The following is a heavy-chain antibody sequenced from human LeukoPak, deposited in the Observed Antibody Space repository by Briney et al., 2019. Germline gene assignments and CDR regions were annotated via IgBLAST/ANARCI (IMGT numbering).Heavy chain of an antibody. J-gene: IGHJ4*02. CDR3: ARAGEMASNTGSDY. CDR1: GFTFYNYA. D-gene: IGHD5-24*01. Sequence: GGSPRLSCAASGFTFYNYAMNWVRQAPGKRLEWVSTISNNGGSTYYADSVRGRFTISRDNSKNRLSLQMNSLRADDTAIYYCARAGEMASNTGSDYWGQGTLVTVSS. V-gene: IGHV3-23*01. CDR2: ISNNGGST.